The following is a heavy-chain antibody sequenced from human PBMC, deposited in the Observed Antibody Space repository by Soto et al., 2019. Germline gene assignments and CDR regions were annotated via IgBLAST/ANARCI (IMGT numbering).Heavy chain of an antibody. V-gene: IGHV3-21*01. CDR2: ISSSSSDYT. Sequence: PGGSLRLSCAASGFSFNNFGIHWVRQAPGKGLEWVSAISSSSSDYTFYADSVRGRFTISRDNAKKSLYLQMNSLRAEDTAVYYCSRFDYGDYFFDYWGQGTLVTVSS. CDR1: GFSFNNFG. CDR3: SRFDYGDYFFDY. J-gene: IGHJ4*02. D-gene: IGHD4-17*01.